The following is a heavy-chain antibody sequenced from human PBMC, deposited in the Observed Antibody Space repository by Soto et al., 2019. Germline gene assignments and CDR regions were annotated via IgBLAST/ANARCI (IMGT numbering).Heavy chain of an antibody. CDR3: ARDDNCSGGSCYSDYYYDYMDV. CDR2: IKQDGSEK. J-gene: IGHJ6*03. Sequence: EVQLVESGGGLVQPGGSLRLSCAASGFTFSRYWMSWVRQAPGKGLEWVANIKQDGSEKYYVDSVKGRFTISRDNAKNSLYLQMNSRRAEDTAVYYCARDDNCSGGSCYSDYYYDYMDVWGEGTTVTVSS. D-gene: IGHD2-15*01. CDR1: GFTFSRYW. V-gene: IGHV3-7*01.